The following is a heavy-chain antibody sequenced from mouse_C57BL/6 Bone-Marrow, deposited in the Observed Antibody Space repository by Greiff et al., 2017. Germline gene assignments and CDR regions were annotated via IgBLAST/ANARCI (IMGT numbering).Heavy chain of an antibody. Sequence: EVMLVESEGGLVQPGSSMKLSCTASGFTFSDYYMAWVRQVPEKGLEWVANINYDGSSTYYLDSLKSRFIISRDNAKNILYLQMSSLKSEDTATYYCARVPWGNYGFDYWGQGTTLTVSS. D-gene: IGHD2-1*01. CDR1: GFTFSDYY. J-gene: IGHJ2*01. CDR2: INYDGSST. V-gene: IGHV5-16*01. CDR3: ARVPWGNYGFDY.